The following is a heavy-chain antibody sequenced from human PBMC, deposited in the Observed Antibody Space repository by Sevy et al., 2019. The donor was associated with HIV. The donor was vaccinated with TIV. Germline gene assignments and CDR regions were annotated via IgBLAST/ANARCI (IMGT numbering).Heavy chain of an antibody. CDR3: ARGAIAAAGYSYGMDV. D-gene: IGHD6-13*01. J-gene: IGHJ6*02. CDR1: GASITSSAW. CDR2: RYHSGST. V-gene: IGHV4-4*02. Sequence: SETLSLTCAVSGASITSSAWWTWVRQPPGKALEWIGKRYHSGSTTYNPSLKSRVTILVDDSKNQFSLHLKSVTAADTAVYYCARGAIAAAGYSYGMDVWGQGTTVTVSS.